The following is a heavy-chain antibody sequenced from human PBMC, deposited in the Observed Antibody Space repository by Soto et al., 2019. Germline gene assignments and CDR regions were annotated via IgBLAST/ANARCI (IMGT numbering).Heavy chain of an antibody. J-gene: IGHJ4*02. V-gene: IGHV3-66*01. D-gene: IGHD3-3*01. CDR3: ARDILGGSYYFWH. CDR2: ISSDGST. CDR1: GFTVNNIF. Sequence: GGSLRLSCAVSGFTVNNIFMTWVRQAPGKGLEWVSVISSDGSTYYADSVKGRFTISRDNSKNTLFLEMRSLRAGDTAVYYCARDILGGSYYFWHGDQGTLLTVSS.